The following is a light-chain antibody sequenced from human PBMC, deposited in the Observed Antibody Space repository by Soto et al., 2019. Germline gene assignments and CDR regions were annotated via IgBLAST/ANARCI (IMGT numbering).Light chain of an antibody. CDR1: QSVSSN. V-gene: IGKV3-15*01. J-gene: IGKJ1*01. Sequence: EIVMTQSPATLSVSPGERATLSCRASQSVSSNLAWYQQKPGQAPRLLIYGASTRATGIPARFSGSGSGTEFTLTISSLQSADFAVYYCQQYNNWPWGFGQGTKVEIK. CDR2: GAS. CDR3: QQYNNWPWG.